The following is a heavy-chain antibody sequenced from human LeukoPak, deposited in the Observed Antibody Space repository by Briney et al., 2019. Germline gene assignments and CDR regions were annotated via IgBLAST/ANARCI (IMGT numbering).Heavy chain of an antibody. D-gene: IGHD1-14*01. CDR1: GRSFSGYY. Sequence: SETLSLTCAFSGRSFSGYYWSWIRQPPGVGLEWIGEINHSGSTNYNPSLRSRVTISVDTSNNQFSLKLSSVTAADTAVYYCARRVTTLYYMDVWGKGTTVTVSS. J-gene: IGHJ6*03. CDR3: ARRVTTLYYMDV. V-gene: IGHV4-34*01. CDR2: INHSGST.